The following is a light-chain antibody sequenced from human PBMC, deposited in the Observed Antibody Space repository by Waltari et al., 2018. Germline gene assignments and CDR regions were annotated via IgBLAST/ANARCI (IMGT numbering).Light chain of an antibody. CDR3: QQYNTYSS. Sequence: DIQMAQSPSPLLASVGDRATTTGRASQSISNWLAWYQQKPGKAPILRIYKASILKSGVPSRFSGSGSGTQFTLTISSLQPGDFATYYCQQYNTYSSFGQGTKLEIK. CDR2: KAS. J-gene: IGKJ2*01. V-gene: IGKV1-5*03. CDR1: QSISNW.